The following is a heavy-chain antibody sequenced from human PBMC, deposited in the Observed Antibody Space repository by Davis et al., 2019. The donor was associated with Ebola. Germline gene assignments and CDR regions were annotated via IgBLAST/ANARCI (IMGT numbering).Heavy chain of an antibody. D-gene: IGHD1-26*01. CDR3: ARDLGNMIVGATPSGY. CDR2: ISAYNGNT. V-gene: IGHV1-18*01. CDR1: GYTFTSYA. J-gene: IGHJ4*02. Sequence: ASVKVSCKASGYTFTSYAMNWVRQAPGQGLEWMGWISAYNGNTNYAQKLQGRVTMTTDTSTSTAYMELRSLRSDDTAVYYCARDLGNMIVGATPSGYWGQGTLVTVSS.